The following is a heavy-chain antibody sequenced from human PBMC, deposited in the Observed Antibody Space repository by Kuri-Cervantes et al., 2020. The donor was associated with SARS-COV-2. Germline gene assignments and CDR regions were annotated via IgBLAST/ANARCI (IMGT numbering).Heavy chain of an antibody. CDR1: GFTFSSYS. V-gene: IGHV3-21*01. D-gene: IGHD3-22*01. CDR2: ISSSSSYI. J-gene: IGHJ4*02. CDR3: ARGVPHYYDNSGYYLDY. Sequence: GGSLRLSCAASGFTFSSYSMNWVRQAPGKGLEWVSSISSSSSYIYYADSMKGRFTISRDNAKNSVFLQMNSLRAEDTAVYYCARGVPHYYDNSGYYLDYWGQGTLVTVSS.